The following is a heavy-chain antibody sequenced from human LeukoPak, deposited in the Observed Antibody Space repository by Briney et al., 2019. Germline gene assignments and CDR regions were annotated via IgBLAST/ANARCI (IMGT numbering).Heavy chain of an antibody. J-gene: IGHJ4*02. V-gene: IGHV4-59*08. CDR3: ARRRDGYKKNYFDY. CDR1: GGSIRNYY. Sequence: SETLSLTCTVSGGSIRNYYWSWVRQPPGKGLEWIAYLYSSGRTNYNPSLKSRVTISVDTSKNQFSLRLSSVTAADTAVYYCARRRDGYKKNYFDYWGQGTLVTVSS. D-gene: IGHD5-12*01. CDR2: LYSSGRT.